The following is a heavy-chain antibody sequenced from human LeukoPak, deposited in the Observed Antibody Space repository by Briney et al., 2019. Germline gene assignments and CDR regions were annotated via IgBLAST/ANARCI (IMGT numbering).Heavy chain of an antibody. V-gene: IGHV3-64*01. Sequence: GGSLRLSCAASGFTFSSYAMHWVRQAPGKGLEYVSAISSNGGSTYYANSVKGRFTISRDNSKNALYLQMGSLRAEDMAVYYCARGYDFWSGYWSHSDYWGQGTLVTVSS. CDR1: GFTFSSYA. J-gene: IGHJ4*02. CDR3: ARGYDFWSGYWSHSDY. CDR2: ISSNGGST. D-gene: IGHD3-3*01.